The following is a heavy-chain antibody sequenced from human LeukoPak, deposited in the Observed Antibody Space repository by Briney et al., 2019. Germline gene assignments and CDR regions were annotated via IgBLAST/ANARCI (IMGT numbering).Heavy chain of an antibody. J-gene: IGHJ6*03. V-gene: IGHV3-48*01. CDR1: GFTFSSYS. D-gene: IGHD6-19*01. CDR3: ARDGGIAVIGPYYMDV. Sequence: GGSLRLSCAASGFTFSSYSMNWVRQAPGKGLEWVSYISSSSSTIYYADSVKGRFTISRDNAKNSLYLQMNSLRAGDTAVYYCARDGGIAVIGPYYMDVWGKGTTVTVSS. CDR2: ISSSSSTI.